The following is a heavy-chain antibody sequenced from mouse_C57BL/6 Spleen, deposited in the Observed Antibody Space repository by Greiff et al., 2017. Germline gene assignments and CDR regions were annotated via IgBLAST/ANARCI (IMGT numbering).Heavy chain of an antibody. CDR3: ARSDSHYAMDY. J-gene: IGHJ4*01. V-gene: IGHV5-15*04. Sequence: EVKLVESGGGLVQPGGSLKLSCAASGFTFSDYGMAWVRQAPRKGPEWVAFISNLAYSIYYADTVTGRFTISRENAKNTLYLEMSSLRSEDTAMYYCARSDSHYAMDYWGQGTSVTVSS. CDR1: GFTFSDYG. CDR2: ISNLAYSI.